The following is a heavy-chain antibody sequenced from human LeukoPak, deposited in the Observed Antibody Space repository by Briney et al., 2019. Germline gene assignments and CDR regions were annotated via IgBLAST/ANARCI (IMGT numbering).Heavy chain of an antibody. V-gene: IGHV3-48*01. J-gene: IGHJ6*02. Sequence: GGSLRLSCAASGFTFSSYSMNWVRQAPGKGLEWVSYISSSSSTIYYADSVKGRFTISRDNAKNSPYLQMNSLGAEDTAVYYCARGNDPYYYGMDVWGQGTTVTVSS. CDR1: GFTFSSYS. CDR3: ARGNDPYYYGMDV. CDR2: ISSSSSTI.